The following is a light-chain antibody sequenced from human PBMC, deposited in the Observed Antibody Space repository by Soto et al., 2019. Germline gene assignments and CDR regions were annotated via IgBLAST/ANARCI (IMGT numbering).Light chain of an antibody. CDR1: QSVSSY. CDR2: DAS. V-gene: IGKV3-11*01. CDR3: QQRCYWSG. J-gene: IGKJ5*01. Sequence: SGRASQSVSSYLAWYQQKPGQAPRLLIYDASNRATGIPARFSVCVSGTDVTLAMSGVEAVELAGYSDQQRCYWSGFEQGARLEL.